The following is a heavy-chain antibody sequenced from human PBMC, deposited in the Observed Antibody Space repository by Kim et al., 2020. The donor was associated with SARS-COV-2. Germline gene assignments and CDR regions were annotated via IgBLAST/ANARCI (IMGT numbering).Heavy chain of an antibody. CDR3: ARGGPVVPAATPLGY. V-gene: IGHV3-23*01. CDR1: GFTFSSYA. CDR2: ISGSGGST. Sequence: GGSLRLSCAASGFTFSSYAMSWVRQAPGKGLEWVSAISGSGGSTYYADSVKGRFTISRDNSKNTLYLQMNSLRAEDTAVYYCARGGPVVPAATPLGYWGQGTLVTVSS. J-gene: IGHJ4*02. D-gene: IGHD2-2*01.